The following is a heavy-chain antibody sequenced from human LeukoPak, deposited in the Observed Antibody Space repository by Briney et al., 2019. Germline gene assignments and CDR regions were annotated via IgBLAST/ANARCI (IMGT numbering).Heavy chain of an antibody. Sequence: PSETLSLTCAVYGGSFSGYYWSWIRQPPGKGLEWIGEINHSGSTNYNPSLKSRVTISVDTSKNQFSLKLSPVTAADTAVYYCASISSGRWGQGTLVTVSS. CDR2: INHSGST. D-gene: IGHD3-3*02. CDR3: ASISSGR. J-gene: IGHJ4*02. CDR1: GGSFSGYY. V-gene: IGHV4-34*01.